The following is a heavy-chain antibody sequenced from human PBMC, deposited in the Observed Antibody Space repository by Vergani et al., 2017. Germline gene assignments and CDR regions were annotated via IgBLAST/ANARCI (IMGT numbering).Heavy chain of an antibody. D-gene: IGHD1-26*01. V-gene: IGHV4-30-4*08. CDR2: IYYSGSS. CDR3: TRRAERWETLLRDDFDV. CDR1: GSSISSGDYY. J-gene: IGHJ3*01. Sequence: QVQLQESGPGLVKPSQTLSLTCTVSGSSISSGDYYWSWIRQPPGKGLEWIGYIYYSGSSYYNPSLKTPFNVSIDTSRDHFSLKLRSVSAADTAVYFCTRRAERWETLLRDDFDVWSQETFVTVSP.